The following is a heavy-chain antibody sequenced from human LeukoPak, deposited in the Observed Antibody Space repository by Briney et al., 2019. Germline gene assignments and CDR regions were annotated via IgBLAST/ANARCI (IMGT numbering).Heavy chain of an antibody. Sequence: SETLSLTCTVSGGSISSSSYYWGWIRQPPGKGLEWIGSIYYSGSTYYNPSLKSRVTIPVDTSKNQFSLKLSSVTAADTAVYYCASFNFARGRGRDNTSASYWGQGTLVTVSS. J-gene: IGHJ4*02. CDR3: ASFNFARGRGRDNTSASY. CDR2: IYYSGST. CDR1: GGSISSSSYY. D-gene: IGHD3-16*01. V-gene: IGHV4-39*01.